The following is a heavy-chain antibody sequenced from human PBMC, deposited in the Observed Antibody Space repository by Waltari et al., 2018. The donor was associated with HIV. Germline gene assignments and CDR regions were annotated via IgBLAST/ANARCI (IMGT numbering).Heavy chain of an antibody. CDR2: IYYSGST. J-gene: IGHJ5*02. CDR3: AREGGYCSGGSCYP. V-gene: IGHV4-39*07. CDR1: GGSISSSSYY. Sequence: QLQLQESGPGLVKPSETLSLTCTVSGGSISSSSYYWGWIRQPPGKGLEWIGSIYYSGSTYYNPSLKSRVTISVDTSKNQFSLKLSSVTAADTTVYYCAREGGYCSGGSCYPWGQGTLVTVSS. D-gene: IGHD2-15*01.